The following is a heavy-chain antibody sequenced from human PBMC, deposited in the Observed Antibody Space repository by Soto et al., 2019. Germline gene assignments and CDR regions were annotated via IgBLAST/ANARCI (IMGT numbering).Heavy chain of an antibody. CDR3: ARGVGATTYFEL. Sequence: QVQLVQSGAEVKKPGSSVKVSCKASGGTFSSYAISWVRQAPGQGLEWMGGIIPIFGTANYAQKFQGRVTITADKSTRTAYMKLSSMRSADTAVYYCARGVGATTYFELWGRGTLVTVSS. D-gene: IGHD1-26*01. J-gene: IGHJ2*01. V-gene: IGHV1-69*06. CDR2: IIPIFGTA. CDR1: GGTFSSYA.